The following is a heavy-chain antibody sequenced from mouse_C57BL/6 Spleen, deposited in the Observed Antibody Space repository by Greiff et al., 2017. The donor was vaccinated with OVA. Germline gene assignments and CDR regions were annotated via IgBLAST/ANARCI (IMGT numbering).Heavy chain of an antibody. CDR3: ARGPYYYGSNYYFDY. Sequence: QVQLQQPGPELVKPGASVKLSCKASGYTFTSYDINWVKQRPGQGLEWIGRIYPRDGSTKYNEKFKVKATLTVDPSSRTAYMVLHSLTSEDSAVYFCARGPYYYGSNYYFDYWGQGTTLTVSS. CDR1: GYTFTSYD. V-gene: IGHV1-85*01. D-gene: IGHD1-1*01. CDR2: IYPRDGST. J-gene: IGHJ2*01.